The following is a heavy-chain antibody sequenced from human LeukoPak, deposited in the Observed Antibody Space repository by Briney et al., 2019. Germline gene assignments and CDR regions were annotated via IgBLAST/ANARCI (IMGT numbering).Heavy chain of an antibody. J-gene: IGHJ4*02. CDR2: ISGSGATI. CDR3: AKSPGPYYYGYYFDF. D-gene: IGHD3-22*01. Sequence: GGSLRLSCAGSGFTFSNYGVSWVRQAPGKGLEWVSGISGSGATIFSADSVTGRFTISRDNSKNTLYLQMSSLRAEDTALYYCAKSPGPYYYGYYFDFWGQGTLVAVSS. CDR1: GFTFSNYG. V-gene: IGHV3-23*01.